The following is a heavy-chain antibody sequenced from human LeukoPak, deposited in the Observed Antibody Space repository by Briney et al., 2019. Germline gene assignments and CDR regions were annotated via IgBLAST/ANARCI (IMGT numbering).Heavy chain of an antibody. V-gene: IGHV3-23*01. CDR3: ARDSPRGYCSGGSCYAWFDP. CDR1: GFTFSNYA. D-gene: IGHD2-15*01. J-gene: IGHJ5*02. Sequence: GGSLRLSCAASGFTFSNYAMNWVRQTPGKGLEWVSIISGSDGGTYYADSVKGRFTISRDNSKNTLYLQMNSLRAEDTAVYYCARDSPRGYCSGGSCYAWFDPWGQGTLVAVSS. CDR2: ISGSDGGT.